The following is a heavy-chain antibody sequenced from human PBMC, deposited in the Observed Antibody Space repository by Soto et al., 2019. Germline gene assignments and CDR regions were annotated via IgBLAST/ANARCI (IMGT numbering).Heavy chain of an antibody. CDR2: ISGSGGST. V-gene: IGHV3-23*01. D-gene: IGHD3-22*01. Sequence: GGSLRLSCAASGFTFSSYAMSWVRQAPGKGLEWVSAISGSGGSTYYADSVKGRFTISRDNSKNTLYLQMNSLRAEDTAVYYCAKAYYDSSGYTQPHDAFDIWXQGTMVTVS. J-gene: IGHJ3*02. CDR3: AKAYYDSSGYTQPHDAFDI. CDR1: GFTFSSYA.